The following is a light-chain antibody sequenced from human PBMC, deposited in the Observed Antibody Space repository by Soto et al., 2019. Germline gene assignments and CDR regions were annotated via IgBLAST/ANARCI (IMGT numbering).Light chain of an antibody. J-gene: IGKJ5*01. CDR1: QSISSK. CDR2: DAS. CDR3: QQYKNWPVT. Sequence: EIVMTQSPDTLSVSPGERVTLSCRASQSISSKLAWYRQEPGQAPRLLIYDASTRATGVPDRFSGSGSGTEFTLTISSLQSEEFAVYYCQQYKNWPVTFGQGTRLEIK. V-gene: IGKV3-15*01.